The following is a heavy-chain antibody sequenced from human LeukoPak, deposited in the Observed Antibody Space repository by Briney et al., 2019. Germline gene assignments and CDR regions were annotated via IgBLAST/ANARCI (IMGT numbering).Heavy chain of an antibody. V-gene: IGHV4-4*07. CDR2: IYTSGST. CDR1: GGSISSYY. CDR3: ARLGGYSYGYPPYYYYHGMDV. J-gene: IGHJ6*02. Sequence: SETLSLTCTVSGGSISSYYWSWIRQPAGKGLEWIGRIYTSGSTNYNPSLKSRVTMSVDTSKNQFSLKLSSVTAADTAVYYCARLGGYSYGYPPYYYYHGMDVWGQGTTVTVSS. D-gene: IGHD5-18*01.